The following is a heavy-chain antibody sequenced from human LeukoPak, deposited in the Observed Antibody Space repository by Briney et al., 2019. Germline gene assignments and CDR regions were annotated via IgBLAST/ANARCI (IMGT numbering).Heavy chain of an antibody. Sequence: SETLSLTRTVSGGSISSYYWSWIRQPPGKGLEWIGYIYYSGSTNYNPSLKSRVTISVDTSKNQFSLKLSSVTAADTAVYYCARLSVVPAGSYYGMDVWGQGTTVTVSS. J-gene: IGHJ6*02. CDR1: GGSISSYY. D-gene: IGHD2-2*01. V-gene: IGHV4-59*01. CDR3: ARLSVVPAGSYYGMDV. CDR2: IYYSGST.